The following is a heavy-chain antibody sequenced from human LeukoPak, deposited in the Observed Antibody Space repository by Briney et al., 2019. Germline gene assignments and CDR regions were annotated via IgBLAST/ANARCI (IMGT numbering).Heavy chain of an antibody. J-gene: IGHJ4*02. V-gene: IGHV3-74*01. Sequence: GGSLRLSCAASGFAFSSYWMHWVRQTPGKGLVWVSRINSGGSGTSYADSVKGRFTISRDNAKDTLYLQMNSLRVEDTAVYYCASSLGPLTEYWGQGTLVTVSS. D-gene: IGHD7-27*01. CDR3: ASSLGPLTEY. CDR2: INSGGSGT. CDR1: GFAFSSYW.